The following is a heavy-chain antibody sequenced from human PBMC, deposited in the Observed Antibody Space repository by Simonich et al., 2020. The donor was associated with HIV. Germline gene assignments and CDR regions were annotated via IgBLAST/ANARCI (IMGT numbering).Heavy chain of an antibody. V-gene: IGHV3-48*03. J-gene: IGHJ3*02. Sequence: EVQLVESGGGLVQPGGSLRLSCAASGFTFSSYEMNWVRQAPGKGLEWISYISNSDYTIYYADSVKGRFTISRDNAKKSLYLQMNSLRAEDTAVYYCARESHGSGSYRAFDIWGQGTMVTVSS. CDR3: ARESHGSGSYRAFDI. CDR1: GFTFSSYE. CDR2: ISNSDYTI. D-gene: IGHD3-10*01.